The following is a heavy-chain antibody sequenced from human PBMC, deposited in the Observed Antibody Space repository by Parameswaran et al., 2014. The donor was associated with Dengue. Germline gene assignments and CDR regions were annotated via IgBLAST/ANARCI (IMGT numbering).Heavy chain of an antibody. J-gene: IGHJ4*02. V-gene: IGHV3-21*01. Sequence: VRQAPGKGLEWVSSISSSSSYIYYADSVKGRFTISRDNAKNSLYLQMNSLRAEDTAVYYCARDRSITMVYDYWGQGTLVTVSS. D-gene: IGHD3-10*01. CDR2: ISSSSSYI. CDR3: ARDRSITMVYDY.